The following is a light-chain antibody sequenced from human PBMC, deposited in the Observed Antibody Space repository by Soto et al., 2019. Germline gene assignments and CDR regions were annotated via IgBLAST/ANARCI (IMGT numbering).Light chain of an antibody. CDR3: QQYNSYTWT. J-gene: IGKJ1*01. V-gene: IGKV1-5*01. CDR1: QSISSW. CDR2: DAS. Sequence: DIQMTQSPSTLSASVGDRVTITCRASQSISSWLAWYQQKPGKDPKLLIYDASSLESGVPSRFSGSGSGTEFTHTISSLQPDDFATYYCQQYNSYTWTFGQGTKVEIK.